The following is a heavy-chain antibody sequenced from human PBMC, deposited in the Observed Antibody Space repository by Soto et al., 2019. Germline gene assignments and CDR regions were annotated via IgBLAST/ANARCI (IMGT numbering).Heavy chain of an antibody. CDR1: GFSFSTYA. CDR2: ISGSGGST. CDR3: AKGILWFGESYNWYFDL. D-gene: IGHD3-10*01. V-gene: IGHV3-23*01. J-gene: IGHJ2*01. Sequence: EVQLLESGGGLVQPGGSLRLSCAASGFSFSTYAMSWVRQAPGKGLEWVSGISGSGGSTYYADSVKGRFTISRDNYKNTLYLQMNSLRAEDTAIYYCAKGILWFGESYNWYFDLWGRGTLVTVSS.